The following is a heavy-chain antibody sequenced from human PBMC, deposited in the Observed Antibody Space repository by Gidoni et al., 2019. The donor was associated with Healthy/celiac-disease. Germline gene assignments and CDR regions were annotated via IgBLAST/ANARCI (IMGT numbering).Heavy chain of an antibody. CDR2: INHSGST. CDR1: GGSFSGYY. V-gene: IGHV4-34*01. CDR3: ARVGYYGSGRDY. D-gene: IGHD3-10*01. Sequence: QVQLQQWGAGLLTPSETLSLTCAVYGGSFSGYYWSWIRQPPGKGLEWIGEINHSGSTNYNPSLKSRVTISVDTSKNQFSLKLSSVTAADTAVYYCARVGYYGSGRDYWGQGTLVTVSS. J-gene: IGHJ4*02.